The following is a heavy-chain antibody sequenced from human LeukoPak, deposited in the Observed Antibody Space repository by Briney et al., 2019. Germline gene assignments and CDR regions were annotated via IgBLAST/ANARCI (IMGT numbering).Heavy chain of an antibody. CDR1: DGSISSYY. Sequence: PSETLSLTCTVSDGSISSYYWSWIRQPPGKGLEWIGFIHYSGSTNYNPSLKSRVTISVDTSKNQFSLKLSSVTAADTAVYYCARDNEYCGGDCYVIWGQGTLVTVSS. CDR3: ARDNEYCGGDCYVI. D-gene: IGHD2-21*02. J-gene: IGHJ4*02. V-gene: IGHV4-59*01. CDR2: IHYSGST.